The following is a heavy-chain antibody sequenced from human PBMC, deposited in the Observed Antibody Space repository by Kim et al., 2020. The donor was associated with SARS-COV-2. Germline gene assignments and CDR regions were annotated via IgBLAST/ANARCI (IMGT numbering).Heavy chain of an antibody. CDR1: GFTFSSYE. V-gene: IGHV3-48*03. CDR2: ISSSGSTI. CDR3: ARDHYYYGMDV. Sequence: GGSLRLSCAASGFTFSSYEMNWVRQAPGKGLEWVSYISSSGSTIYYADSVKGRFTISRDNAKNSLYLQMNSLRAEDTVVYYCARDHYYYGMDVWGQGTTVTVSS. J-gene: IGHJ6*02.